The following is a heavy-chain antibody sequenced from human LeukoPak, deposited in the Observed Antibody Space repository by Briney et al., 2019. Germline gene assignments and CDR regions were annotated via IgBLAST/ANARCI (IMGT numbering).Heavy chain of an antibody. V-gene: IGHV3-23*01. CDR1: GFTFSSYA. D-gene: IGHD3-10*01. J-gene: IGHJ4*02. CDR2: ISGSGGST. Sequence: PGGSLRLSCAASGFTFSSYAMSWVRQAPGKGLEWVSAISGSGGSTYYADSVKGRFTISRDNSKNTLYLPMNSLRAEDTAVYYCAKAPTYVVRGVSHYWGQGTLLTVSS. CDR3: AKAPTYVVRGVSHY.